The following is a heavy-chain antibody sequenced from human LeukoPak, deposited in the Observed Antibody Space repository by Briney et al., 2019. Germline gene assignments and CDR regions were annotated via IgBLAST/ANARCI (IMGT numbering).Heavy chain of an antibody. CDR3: ARGGRGYYPLDY. CDR2: IWYDGSNK. V-gene: IGHV3-33*01. Sequence: QPGRSLRLSCAASGFTFSSYGMHWVRQAPGKGLEWVAVIWYDGSNKYYADSVKGRFTISRDNSKNTLYLQMNSLRAEDTAVYYCARGGRGYYPLDYWGQGTLVTVSS. CDR1: GFTFSSYG. D-gene: IGHD3-3*01. J-gene: IGHJ4*02.